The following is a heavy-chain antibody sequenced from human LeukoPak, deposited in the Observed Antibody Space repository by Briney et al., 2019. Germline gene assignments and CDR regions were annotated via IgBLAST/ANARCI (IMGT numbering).Heavy chain of an antibody. CDR3: ARGAGTRSGTFDI. Sequence: SETLSLTCTVPGDSISSGSFYWSWTRQPAGKGLEWIGRIHTSGSTSYSPSLKSRVTMSIDTSKNQFSLKLNSVTATDTAVYYCARGAGTRSGTFDIWGQGTMVTVSS. CDR1: GDSISSGSFY. D-gene: IGHD1/OR15-1a*01. V-gene: IGHV4-61*02. CDR2: IHTSGST. J-gene: IGHJ3*02.